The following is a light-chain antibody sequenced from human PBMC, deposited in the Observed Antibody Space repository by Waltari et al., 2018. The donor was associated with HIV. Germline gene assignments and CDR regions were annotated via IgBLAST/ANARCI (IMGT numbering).Light chain of an antibody. Sequence: QSVLTQPPSASGTPGQRVTISCSGTTSTVGSTFVSWYQQLPGTAPKVLIYRDNRRPSGVPDRFSGSKSGASASLAISGLRSEDEGDYYCATWDGSLGGAYVFGAGTKVSVL. CDR3: ATWDGSLGGAYV. CDR2: RDN. J-gene: IGLJ1*01. V-gene: IGLV1-47*01. CDR1: TSTVGSTF.